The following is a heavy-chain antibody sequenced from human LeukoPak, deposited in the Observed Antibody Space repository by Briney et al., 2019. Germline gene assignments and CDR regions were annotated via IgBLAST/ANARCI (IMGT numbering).Heavy chain of an antibody. Sequence: GGSLRLSCAASGFTFSSYAMSWVRQAPGKGLEWDSAISGSGGSTYYADSVKGRFTISRDNSKNTLYLQMNSLRPEDTAVYYCANENPRWTGTTYYWGQGTLVTVSS. D-gene: IGHD1-7*01. CDR3: ANENPRWTGTTYY. CDR2: ISGSGGST. V-gene: IGHV3-23*01. CDR1: GFTFSSYA. J-gene: IGHJ4*02.